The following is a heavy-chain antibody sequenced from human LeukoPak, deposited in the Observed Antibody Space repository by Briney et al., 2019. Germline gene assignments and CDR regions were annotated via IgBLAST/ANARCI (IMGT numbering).Heavy chain of an antibody. Sequence: GGSLRLSCAASGFTFSSYAMSWVRQAPGKGLEWVSAISGSSGNTYYADSVRGRFIISRDNSKNTHYLQMNSLRAEDTAIYYCAKGHSGNYRVDYRGQGTLVTVSS. J-gene: IGHJ4*02. CDR2: ISGSSGNT. D-gene: IGHD1-26*01. CDR1: GFTFSSYA. CDR3: AKGHSGNYRVDY. V-gene: IGHV3-23*01.